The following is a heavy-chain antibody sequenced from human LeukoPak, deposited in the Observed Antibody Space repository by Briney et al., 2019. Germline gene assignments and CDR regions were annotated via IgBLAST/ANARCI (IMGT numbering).Heavy chain of an antibody. D-gene: IGHD2-15*01. CDR2: INHSGST. V-gene: IGHV4-34*01. CDR3: ARGLVVVAKFYYYYYYYMDV. J-gene: IGHJ6*03. Sequence: SETLSLTCAVYGGSFSGYYWSWIRQPPGKGLEWIGEINHSGSTNYNPSLKSRVTISVDTSKNQFSLKLSSVTAADTAVYYCARGLVVVAKFYYYYYYYMDVWGKGTTVTVSS. CDR1: GGSFSGYY.